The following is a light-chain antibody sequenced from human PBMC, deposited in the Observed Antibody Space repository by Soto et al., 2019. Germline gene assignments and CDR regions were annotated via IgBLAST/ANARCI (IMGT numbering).Light chain of an antibody. CDR3: QQYKDGAWT. CDR1: QSVSTY. Sequence: EVVLTQSPATLSLSPGERATLSCRASQSVSTYLAWYQQKPGQAPRLLIYDASNRATGIPARFSGSGSATDFTLTISSLEPEDFAVYYCQQYKDGAWTFGQGTRVEIK. V-gene: IGKV3-11*01. CDR2: DAS. J-gene: IGKJ1*01.